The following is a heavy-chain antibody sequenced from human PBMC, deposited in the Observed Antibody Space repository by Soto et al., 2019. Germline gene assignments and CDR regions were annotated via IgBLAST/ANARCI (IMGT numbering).Heavy chain of an antibody. D-gene: IGHD1-7*01. J-gene: IGHJ5*01. CDR1: GFTFRAYY. CDR3: ARDVSWRGELS. V-gene: IGHV3-11*04. CDR2: ISTGGSTI. Sequence: PGGSLRLSCTASGFTFRAYYMNWIRQAPGKGLEWVSYISTGGSTIFYADSVKGRFTISRDNDKNSLSLQMDSLRAEDTAVYYCARDVSWRGELSWGQGTLVTVSS.